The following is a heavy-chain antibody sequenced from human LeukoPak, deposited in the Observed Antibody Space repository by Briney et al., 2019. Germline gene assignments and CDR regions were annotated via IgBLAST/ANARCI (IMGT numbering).Heavy chain of an antibody. Sequence: SVKVSCKVSGYTLTELSMHWVRQAPGQGLEWMGGIIPIFGTANYAQKFQGRVTITADESTSTAYMELSSLRSEDTAVYYCARVSSSSWYWGSCGMDVWGQGTTVTVSS. CDR1: GYTLTELS. J-gene: IGHJ6*02. CDR3: ARVSSSSWYWGSCGMDV. V-gene: IGHV1-69*13. D-gene: IGHD6-13*01. CDR2: IIPIFGTA.